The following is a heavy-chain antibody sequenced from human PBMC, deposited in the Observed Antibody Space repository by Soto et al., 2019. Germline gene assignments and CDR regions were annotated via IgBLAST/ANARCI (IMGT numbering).Heavy chain of an antibody. V-gene: IGHV1-3*01. CDR3: ARGPGRGEPKDNFDY. J-gene: IGHJ4*02. CDR1: GYTFTSYA. Sequence: ASVKVSCKASGYTFTSYAMHWVRQAPGQRLEWMGWINAGNGNTKYSQKFQGRVTISVDTSKNQFSLKLSSVTAADTAVYYCARGPGRGEPKDNFDYWGQGTLVTVSS. CDR2: INAGNGNT. D-gene: IGHD2-15*01.